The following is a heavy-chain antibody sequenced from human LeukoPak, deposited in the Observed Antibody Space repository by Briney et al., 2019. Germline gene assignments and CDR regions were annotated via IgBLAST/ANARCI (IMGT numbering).Heavy chain of an antibody. CDR3: ARGYDSSGYYFDY. CDR2: IYYSGST. D-gene: IGHD3-22*01. Sequence: PSETLSLTCTVSGGSISSGGYYWIWIRQHPGKGLEWIGYIYYSGSTYYNPSLKSRVTISVDTSKNQFSLKLNSVTATDTAAYYCARGYDSSGYYFDYWGQGTLVTVSS. CDR1: GGSISSGGYY. J-gene: IGHJ4*02. V-gene: IGHV4-31*03.